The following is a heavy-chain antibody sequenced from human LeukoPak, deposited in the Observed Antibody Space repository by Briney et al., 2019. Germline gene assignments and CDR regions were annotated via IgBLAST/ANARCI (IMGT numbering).Heavy chain of an antibody. CDR2: ISYDGSNK. J-gene: IGHJ4*02. V-gene: IGHV3-30*18. CDR3: AKGGNTYYFDY. CDR1: GFTFSSYG. D-gene: IGHD5-18*01. Sequence: GGSLRLSCAASGFTFSSYGMHWVRQAPGKGLEWVAVISYDGSNKYYGDSVKGRFTISRDSSKNTLYLQMNSLRAEDTAVYYCAKGGNTYYFDYWGQGTLVTVSS.